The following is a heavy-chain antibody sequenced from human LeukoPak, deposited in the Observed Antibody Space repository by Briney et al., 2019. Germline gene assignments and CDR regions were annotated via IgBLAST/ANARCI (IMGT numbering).Heavy chain of an antibody. V-gene: IGHV4-34*01. J-gene: IGHJ4*02. Sequence: SETLSLTCAVYGGSFSDYYWNWIRQPPGKGLEWIGEINHSGSTNYNPSLKSRVTISVDTSKNQFSLKLSSVTAADTAVFYCARGVGYNYGYYFDYWGQGTLVTVSS. CDR3: ARGVGYNYGYYFDY. CDR2: INHSGST. D-gene: IGHD3-10*01. CDR1: GGSFSDYY.